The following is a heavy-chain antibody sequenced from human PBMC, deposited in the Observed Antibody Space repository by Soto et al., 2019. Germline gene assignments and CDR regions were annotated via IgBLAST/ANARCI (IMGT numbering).Heavy chain of an antibody. CDR3: GRYPYGSGSYSFFDN. CDR2: IYYSGNA. J-gene: IGHJ4*01. D-gene: IGHD3-10*01. V-gene: IGHV4-30-4*01. Sequence: PSETLSLTCTVSGGSISSDGHWWSWIRQPPGKGLEWIGYIYYSGNAYYNPSLKSRVTISVDTSKNQFSLKLSSVTAADTAVYYRGRYPYGSGSYSFFDNWGHGTLVTVSS. CDR1: GGSISSDGHW.